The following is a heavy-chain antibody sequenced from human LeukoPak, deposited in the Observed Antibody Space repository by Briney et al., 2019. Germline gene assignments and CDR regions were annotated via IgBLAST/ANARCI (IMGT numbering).Heavy chain of an antibody. CDR3: ARDQDGVCFP. D-gene: IGHD2-8*01. Sequence: ASETLSLTCTVSGGSISSSSYYWGWIRQPPGKGLEWIGSIYYSGSTYYNPSLKSRVTISVDRSKNQFSLKLSSVTAADTAVYYCARDQDGVCFPWGQGTLVTVSS. V-gene: IGHV4-39*07. CDR1: GGSISSSSYY. CDR2: IYYSGST. J-gene: IGHJ5*02.